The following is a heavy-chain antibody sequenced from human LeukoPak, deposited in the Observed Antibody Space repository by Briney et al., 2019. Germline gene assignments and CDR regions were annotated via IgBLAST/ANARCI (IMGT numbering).Heavy chain of an antibody. J-gene: IGHJ4*02. Sequence: PGGSLRLSCAASGFTFSSYGMHWVRQAPGKGLEGVAFIRYDGSNKYYADSVKGRFTISRDNSKNTLYLQMNSLRAEDTAVYYCAKDGVVVVAASGTEFDYWGQGTLVTVSS. CDR1: GFTFSSYG. V-gene: IGHV3-30*02. CDR3: AKDGVVVVAASGTEFDY. CDR2: IRYDGSNK. D-gene: IGHD2-15*01.